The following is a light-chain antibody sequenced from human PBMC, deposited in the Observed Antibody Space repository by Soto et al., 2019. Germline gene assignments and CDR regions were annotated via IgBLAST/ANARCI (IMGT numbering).Light chain of an antibody. J-gene: IGKJ1*01. CDR3: QQYGSSLTWT. Sequence: EIVMTQSPATLSVSPGERVTLSCRASQSVSSSYLAWYQQKPGQAPRLLIYGASSRATGIPDRFSGSGSGTDFTLTISRLEPEDFAVYYCQQYGSSLTWTFGQGTKVEIK. CDR2: GAS. CDR1: QSVSSSY. V-gene: IGKV3-20*01.